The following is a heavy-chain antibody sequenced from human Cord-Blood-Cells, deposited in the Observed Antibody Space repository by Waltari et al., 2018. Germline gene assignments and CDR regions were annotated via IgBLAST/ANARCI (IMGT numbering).Heavy chain of an antibody. D-gene: IGHD1-26*01. CDR3: AKVRAPLGLAFDI. V-gene: IGHV3-30*18. CDR2: ISYDGSNK. Sequence: QVQLVESGGGVVQPGRSLRLSCAASGFTFSSYGMHWVRQAPGKGLEWVAVISYDGSNKYYADSVKGRFTISRDNSKNTLYLQMNSLRAEDTAVYYCAKVRAPLGLAFDIWGQGTMVTVSS. J-gene: IGHJ3*02. CDR1: GFTFSSYG.